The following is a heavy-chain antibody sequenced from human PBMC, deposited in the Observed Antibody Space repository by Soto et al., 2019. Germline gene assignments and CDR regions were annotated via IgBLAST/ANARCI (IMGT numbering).Heavy chain of an antibody. CDR1: GIIFSNSA. CDR3: AAELYSGGRCCSFDI. V-gene: IGHV1-58*01. Sequence: QMQVVQSGPEVKKPGTSVTVSCKTSGIIFSNSAVQWVRQARGQRLEWLGYIIIAGGGTKYSQNLQGKITITMDMSTNTAYMELSSLRSEDTAIYYCAAELYSGGRCCSFDIWGQGTMITVSS. J-gene: IGHJ3*02. CDR2: IIIAGGGT. D-gene: IGHD2-15*01.